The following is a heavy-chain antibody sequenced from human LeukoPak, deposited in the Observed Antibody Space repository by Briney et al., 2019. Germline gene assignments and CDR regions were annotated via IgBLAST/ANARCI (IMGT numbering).Heavy chain of an antibody. V-gene: IGHV5-10-1*01. CDR2: IDPSDSYT. Sequence: GESLKISCKGSGYGFTSYWISWVRQMPGKGLEWMGRIDPSDSYTNYSPSFQGHVTISADKSISTAYLQWSSLKASDTAMYYCARQYSSSWYLFDYWGQGTLVTVSS. CDR3: ARQYSSSWYLFDY. J-gene: IGHJ4*02. CDR1: GYGFTSYW. D-gene: IGHD6-13*01.